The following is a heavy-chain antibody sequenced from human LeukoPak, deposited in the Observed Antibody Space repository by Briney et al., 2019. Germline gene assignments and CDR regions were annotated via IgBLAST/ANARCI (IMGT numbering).Heavy chain of an antibody. CDR2: INPNSGGT. Sequence: ASVKVSCKASGYTFSGYYIHWVRQAPGQGLEWMGWINPNSGGTNYAQKFQGRVTMTRDTSTSTAYMELTNLISDDTAVYYCARNGAWGSYRLHDFWGQGTLVTVSS. V-gene: IGHV1-2*02. CDR1: GYTFSGYY. D-gene: IGHD3-16*02. CDR3: ARNGAWGSYRLHDF. J-gene: IGHJ4*02.